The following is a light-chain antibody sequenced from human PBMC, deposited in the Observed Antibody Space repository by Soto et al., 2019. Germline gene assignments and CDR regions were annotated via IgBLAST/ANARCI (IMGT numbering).Light chain of an antibody. V-gene: IGKV3-15*01. J-gene: IGKJ1*01. Sequence: EIVLTQSPATRSLSPGERATFSCRASESVGSNLAWYQQKPGQAPSLLIYTTSTRASGVPARFSGSGSGTECTLTINSLKNEDCGLYYCQQYNSWTRTFGQGTKVDIK. CDR2: TTS. CDR3: QQYNSWTRT. CDR1: ESVGSN.